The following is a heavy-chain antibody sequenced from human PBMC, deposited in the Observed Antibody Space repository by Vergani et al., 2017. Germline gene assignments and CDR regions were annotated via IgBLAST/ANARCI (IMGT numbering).Heavy chain of an antibody. J-gene: IGHJ2*01. CDR1: GFTFSSYA. CDR3: ARSGLIEYWYFEL. CDR2: ISGSDGHT. V-gene: IGHV3-23*01. D-gene: IGHD5-12*01. Sequence: EVQLLESGGGLVQPGGSLRLSCAASGFTFSSYAMTWVRQAPGKGLEWVSTISGSDGHTYYADSVKGRFTISRDTSKNTLYLQMNSLSADDTAVYYCARSGLIEYWYFELWGRGSLVTVSS.